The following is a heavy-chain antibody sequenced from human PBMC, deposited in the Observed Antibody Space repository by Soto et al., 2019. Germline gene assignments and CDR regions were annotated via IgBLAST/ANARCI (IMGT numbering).Heavy chain of an antibody. V-gene: IGHV3-33*01. Sequence: QVQLVESGGGVVQPGRSLRLSCAASGFTFSSYGMHWVRQAPGKGLEWVADIWYDGSNKYYADSVTSRFTISRDNSKNTLYLQMNSLRAEDTAVYYCARDWAWWGQGTLVTVSS. J-gene: IGHJ4*02. CDR2: IWYDGSNK. CDR3: ARDWAW. CDR1: GFTFSSYG. D-gene: IGHD3-16*01.